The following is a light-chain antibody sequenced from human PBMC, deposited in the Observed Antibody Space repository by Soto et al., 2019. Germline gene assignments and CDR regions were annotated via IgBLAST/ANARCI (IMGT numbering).Light chain of an antibody. CDR2: AAS. Sequence: DIQMTQSPSSLSASLGDRVTITCRASQGIGIYLAWFQQRPGKVPKLLIYAASALQSGFPSRFSGSGSETDFTLTISSLQPEDVATYYCQKYNSGPLTFGAGTRVEIK. CDR1: QGIGIY. V-gene: IGKV1-27*01. CDR3: QKYNSGPLT. J-gene: IGKJ4*01.